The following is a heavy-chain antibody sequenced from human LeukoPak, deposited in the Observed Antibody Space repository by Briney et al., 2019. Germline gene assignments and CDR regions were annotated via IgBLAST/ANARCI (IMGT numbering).Heavy chain of an antibody. V-gene: IGHV4-39*07. Sequence: PSETLSLTCTVSGDSVSSTTYFWSWIRQPPGKGLEWIASINYSGSTYYNPSLKSRVTISVDTSENQFSLKLSSVTAADTAVYYCARDRGGGVDYWGQGTLVTVSS. D-gene: IGHD2-15*01. CDR1: GDSVSSTTYF. CDR3: ARDRGGGVDY. J-gene: IGHJ4*02. CDR2: INYSGST.